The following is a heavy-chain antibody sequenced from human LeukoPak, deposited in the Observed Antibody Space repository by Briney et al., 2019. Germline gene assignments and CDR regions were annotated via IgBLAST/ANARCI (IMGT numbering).Heavy chain of an antibody. J-gene: IGHJ4*02. V-gene: IGHV3-33*01. Sequence: GRSLRLSCAASGFTFSSYGMHWVRQAPGKGLEWVAVIWYDGSNKYYADSVKGRFTISRDNSKNTLYLQMNSLRAEDTAMYYCARDPALLDYWGQGTLVTVSS. CDR1: GFTFSSYG. CDR2: IWYDGSNK. CDR3: ARDPALLDY.